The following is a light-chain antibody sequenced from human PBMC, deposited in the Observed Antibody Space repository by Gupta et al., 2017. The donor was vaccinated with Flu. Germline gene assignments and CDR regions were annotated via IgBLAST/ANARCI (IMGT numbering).Light chain of an antibody. J-gene: IGLJ2*01. CDR1: SSDVGSYNL. V-gene: IGLV2-23*02. Sequence: SITISCTGTSSDVGSYNLVSWYQQHPGKAPKLMIYEVNKRPSGVSNRFSGSKSGNTAPLTISGLQAEDECDYFCCSYAGGSSVVFGRGTKVAVL. CDR3: CSYAGGSSVV. CDR2: EVN.